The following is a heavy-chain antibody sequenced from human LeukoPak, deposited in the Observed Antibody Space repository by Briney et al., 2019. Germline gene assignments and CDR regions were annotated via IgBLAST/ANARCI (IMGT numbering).Heavy chain of an antibody. V-gene: IGHV4-59*08. CDR1: GGSIGSSY. D-gene: IGHD7-27*01. CDR2: IHYSGST. CDR3: VRQPIGELGNYDYYGLDV. Sequence: SETLSLTCSVSGGSIGSSYWTWIRQPPGKGLEWIGFIHYSGSTNSNPSLKSRVTVTVDPSKNQFSLSLTSVTAADTAVYYCVRQPIGELGNYDYYGLDVWGQGTTVIVSS. J-gene: IGHJ6*02.